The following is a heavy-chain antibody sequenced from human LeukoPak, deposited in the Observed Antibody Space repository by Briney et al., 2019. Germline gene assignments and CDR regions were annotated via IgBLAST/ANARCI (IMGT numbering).Heavy chain of an antibody. D-gene: IGHD1-26*01. V-gene: IGHV4-34*01. CDR1: GGSFNGYY. J-gene: IGHJ4*02. Sequence: PSETLSLTCAVYGGSFNGYYWSWIRQPPGKGLEWIGEINHSGSTNYNPSLKSRVTISVDTSKNQFSLKLSSVTAADTAVYYCASVGATSNYWGQGTLVTVSS. CDR3: ASVGATSNY. CDR2: INHSGST.